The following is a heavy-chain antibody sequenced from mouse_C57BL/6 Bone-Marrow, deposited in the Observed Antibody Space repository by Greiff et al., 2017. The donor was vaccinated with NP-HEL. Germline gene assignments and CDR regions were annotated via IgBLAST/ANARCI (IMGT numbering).Heavy chain of an antibody. CDR2: IYPRDGST. Sequence: VQLQQSGPELVKPGASVKLSCKASGYTFTSYDINWVKQRPGQGLEWIGWIYPRDGSTKYNEKFKGKATLTVDTSSSTAYMELHSLTSEDSAVYFCARSGDHDYDYAMDYWGQGTSVTVSS. CDR3: ARSGDHDYDYAMDY. CDR1: GYTFTSYD. D-gene: IGHD2-4*01. V-gene: IGHV1-85*01. J-gene: IGHJ4*01.